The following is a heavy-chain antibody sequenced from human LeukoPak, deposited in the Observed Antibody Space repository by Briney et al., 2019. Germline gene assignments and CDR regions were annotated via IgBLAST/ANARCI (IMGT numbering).Heavy chain of an antibody. V-gene: IGHV3-11*01. D-gene: IGHD6-13*01. CDR2: VSNSGSTT. CDR3: ARDGAYSASNF. Sequence: GGSLRPSCAASGFTFSDEYMSWIRQAPGKGLEWISCVSNSGSTTYYADSVEGRFTISRDNVKNSLYLQMNSLRVEDTAVYYCARDGAYSASNFWGQGTMVAVSS. CDR1: GFTFSDEY. J-gene: IGHJ3*01.